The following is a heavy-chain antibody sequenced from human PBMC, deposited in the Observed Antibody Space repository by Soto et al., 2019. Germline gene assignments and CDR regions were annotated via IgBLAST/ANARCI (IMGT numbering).Heavy chain of an antibody. CDR1: GDSIGTSGYY. Sequence: PSETLSLTCIVSGDSIGTSGYYWGWIRQPPGEGLEWVGSIYNSGSTYYKPSLKSRVTISVDTSKSQFSLKLASVTAADTAIYYCVRLGGVVAASDFDYWGQGTLVTVS. D-gene: IGHD2-15*01. V-gene: IGHV4-39*01. CDR2: IYNSGST. CDR3: VRLGGVVAASDFDY. J-gene: IGHJ4*02.